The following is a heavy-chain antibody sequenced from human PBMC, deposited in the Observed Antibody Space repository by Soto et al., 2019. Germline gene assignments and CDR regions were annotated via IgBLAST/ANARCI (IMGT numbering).Heavy chain of an antibody. V-gene: IGHV4-59*01. CDR2: IEYSGGT. J-gene: IGHJ3*02. D-gene: IGHD2-21*01. CDR3: AVRLRHIASDI. CDR1: GGYINSYY. Sequence: QVQLQESGPGLVKPSETLSLTCSVSGGYINSYYWSWIRQPPGGGLEWLGYIEYSGGTKYNPSLKSRITICLDESKNQISLNLNSVTAADTAVYYCAVRLRHIASDIWGQGTPVIVSS.